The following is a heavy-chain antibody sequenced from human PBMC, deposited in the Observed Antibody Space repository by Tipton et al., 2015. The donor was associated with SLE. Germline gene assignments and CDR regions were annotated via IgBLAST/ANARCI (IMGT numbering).Heavy chain of an antibody. CDR3: AREKDYSDAFDI. J-gene: IGHJ3*02. CDR1: GGSISSGDYY. D-gene: IGHD4-11*01. Sequence: TLPLTCTVSGGSISSGDYYWSWIRQPPGKGLEWIGYIYYSGSTYYNPSLKSRVTISVDTSKNQFSLKLSSVTAADTAVYYCAREKDYSDAFDIWGQGTMVTVSS. V-gene: IGHV4-30-4*01. CDR2: IYYSGST.